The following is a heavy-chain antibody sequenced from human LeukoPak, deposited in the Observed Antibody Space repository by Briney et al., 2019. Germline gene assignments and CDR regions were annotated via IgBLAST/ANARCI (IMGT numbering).Heavy chain of an antibody. CDR2: IYYTGST. CDR1: GGSMSTYD. CDR3: AGMRITTPTVRTLDY. V-gene: IGHV4-59*01. Sequence: SETLSLTCTVSGGSMSTYDWTWIRQPPGKGLEWIGFIYYTGSTNYNPSLKSRVTISVDTSKNQFSLKLSSVTAADTAVYYCAGMRITTPTVRTLDYWGQGTLVTVSS. D-gene: IGHD1-14*01. J-gene: IGHJ4*02.